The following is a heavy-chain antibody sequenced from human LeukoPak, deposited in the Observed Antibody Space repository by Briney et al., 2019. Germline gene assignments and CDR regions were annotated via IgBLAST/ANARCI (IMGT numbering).Heavy chain of an antibody. D-gene: IGHD3-9*01. CDR1: GGTFSSYA. CDR2: IIPIFGTA. J-gene: IGHJ6*04. V-gene: IGHV1-69*13. Sequence: GASVKVSCKASGGTFSSYAISWGRQAPGQGLEWMGGIIPIFGTANYAQKFQGRVTITADESTSTAYMELSSLRSEDTAVYYCVVGDDILTGYPTDPDYYYYYGMDVWGKGTTVTVSS. CDR3: VVGDDILTGYPTDPDYYYYYGMDV.